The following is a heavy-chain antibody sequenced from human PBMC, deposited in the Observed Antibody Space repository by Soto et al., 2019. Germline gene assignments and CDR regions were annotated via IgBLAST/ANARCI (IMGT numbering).Heavy chain of an antibody. Sequence: ASVKVSCKASGYTFNNYEIHWVRQATGQGLEWMGWMNPYSGNTGYAQKFQGRVSFTRDTSIGTAYMELSSLKSEDTAVYYCARRKERSGPHYFDYWGQGSMVTVYS. J-gene: IGHJ4*02. D-gene: IGHD6-25*01. CDR1: GYTFNNYE. V-gene: IGHV1-8*01. CDR3: ARRKERSGPHYFDY. CDR2: MNPYSGNT.